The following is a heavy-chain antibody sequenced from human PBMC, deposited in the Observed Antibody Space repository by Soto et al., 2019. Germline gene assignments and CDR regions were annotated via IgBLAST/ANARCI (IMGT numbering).Heavy chain of an antibody. CDR2: FDPEDGET. D-gene: IGHD3-10*01. CDR3: ATGVFGPRGRSGSYYFAPNWFDP. J-gene: IGHJ5*02. Sequence: ASVKVSCKVSGYTLTELSMHWVRQAPGKGLEWMGGFDPEDGETIYAQKFQGRVTMTEDTSTDTAYMELSSLRSEDTAVYYCATGVFGPRGRSGSYYFAPNWFDPWGQGTLVTVSS. V-gene: IGHV1-24*01. CDR1: GYTLTELS.